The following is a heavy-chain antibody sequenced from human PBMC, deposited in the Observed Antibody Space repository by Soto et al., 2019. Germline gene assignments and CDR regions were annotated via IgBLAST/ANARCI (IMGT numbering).Heavy chain of an antibody. CDR1: GGTFSNYA. CDR3: AVGSVDIVPTGMKPFDP. V-gene: IGHV1-69*12. CDR2: IIPIFGTA. Sequence: QVQLVQSGAEVKKPGSSVKVSCKASGGTFSNYAISWVRQAPGQGLEWMGGIIPIFGTANYAQKFQGRVTITADESTSTGYMELSRLRSEDTAIYYCAVGSVDIVPTGMKPFDPWGQGTLVTVSS. J-gene: IGHJ5*02. D-gene: IGHD5-12*01.